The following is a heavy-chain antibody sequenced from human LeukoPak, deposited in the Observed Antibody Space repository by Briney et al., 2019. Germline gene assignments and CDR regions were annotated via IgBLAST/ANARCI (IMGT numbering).Heavy chain of an antibody. D-gene: IGHD3-9*01. J-gene: IGHJ4*02. CDR1: GYTFTSYG. Sequence: ASVKVSCNASGYTFTSYGISWVRQAPGQGLEWMGWISAYNGNTNYAQKLQGRVTMTTDTSTSTAYMELRSLRSDDTAVYYCARVSGYYDILTGYGIFDYWGQGTLVTVSS. V-gene: IGHV1-18*01. CDR2: ISAYNGNT. CDR3: ARVSGYYDILTGYGIFDY.